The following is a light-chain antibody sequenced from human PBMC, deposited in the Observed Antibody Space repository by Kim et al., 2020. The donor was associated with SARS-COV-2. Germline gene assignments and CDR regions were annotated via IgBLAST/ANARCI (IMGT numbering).Light chain of an antibody. CDR3: AAWDDSLSVHYV. J-gene: IGLJ1*01. V-gene: IGLV1-47*01. CDR2: ENY. Sequence: QRVTISCSGSRSNIGSNYVYWYQQLPGAAPKLLIYENYQRPSGVPDRFSGSKSGTSASLAISGLRSDDEADYYCAAWDDSLSVHYVFGTGTKVTVL. CDR1: RSNIGSNY.